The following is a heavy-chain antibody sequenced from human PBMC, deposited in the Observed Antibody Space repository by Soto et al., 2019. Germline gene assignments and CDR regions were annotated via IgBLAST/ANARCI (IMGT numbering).Heavy chain of an antibody. CDR2: IYPGDSDT. J-gene: IGHJ4*02. CDR3: EMQPSPPYSFTSEEF. V-gene: IGHV5-51*01. D-gene: IGHD5-18*01. Sequence: GASLKISCDASPYSFLNFWIGWVRQVPGKGPGWMGLIYPGDSDTRYSPSFQGQVTISADQSRTTAYLQWSSLKASDSAIYYCEMQPSPPYSFTSEEFWGQGTRVSVDS. CDR1: PYSFLNFW.